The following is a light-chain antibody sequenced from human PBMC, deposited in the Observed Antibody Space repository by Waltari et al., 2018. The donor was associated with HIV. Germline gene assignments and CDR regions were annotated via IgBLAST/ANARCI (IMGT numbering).Light chain of an antibody. CDR2: KGF. Sequence: SSELTQTPALSVSPGQTARITCSGDYLSKKQAFWYHQRPGQAPGLVIYKGFDKPSGIPERFSGSSSGMTVTFTIIGVHAEDEGVYYCQSPGSGGTYVFGPGTKVTVL. CDR1: YLSKKQ. V-gene: IGLV3-25*03. CDR3: QSPGSGGTYV. J-gene: IGLJ1*01.